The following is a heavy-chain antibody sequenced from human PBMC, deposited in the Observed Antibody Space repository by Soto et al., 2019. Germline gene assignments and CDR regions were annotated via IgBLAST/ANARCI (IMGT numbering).Heavy chain of an antibody. Sequence: SETLSLTCTVSGGSISSYYWSWIRQPPGKGLEWIGYIYYSGSTNYNPSLKSRVTISVDTSKNQFSLKLSSVTAADTAVYYCARSTMVRGVLINYYGMDVWGQGTTVTVSS. CDR3: ARSTMVRGVLINYYGMDV. D-gene: IGHD3-10*01. J-gene: IGHJ6*02. CDR1: GGSISSYY. V-gene: IGHV4-59*01. CDR2: IYYSGST.